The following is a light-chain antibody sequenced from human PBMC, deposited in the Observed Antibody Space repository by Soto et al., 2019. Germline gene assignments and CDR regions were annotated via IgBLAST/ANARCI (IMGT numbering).Light chain of an antibody. V-gene: IGKV1-17*01. CDR2: GAS. J-gene: IGKJ2*01. Sequence: DIQMTQSPSSLSASVGDRVTITCRASQGIRDALVWYQQKPGKAPKRLIYGASSLQSGVPSRFSGTGSGTEFTLTIASLQPEDFATYYCRQHNSLPLTFGQGTKLEIK. CDR3: RQHNSLPLT. CDR1: QGIRDA.